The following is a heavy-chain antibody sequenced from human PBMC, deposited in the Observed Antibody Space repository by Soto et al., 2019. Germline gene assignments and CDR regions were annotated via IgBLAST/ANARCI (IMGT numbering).Heavy chain of an antibody. CDR1: GGSFSGYY. D-gene: IGHD6-19*01. CDR2: INHSGST. J-gene: IGHJ4*02. Sequence: PSETLSLTCAVYGGSFSGYYWSWLRQPPGKGLEWIGEINHSGSTNYNPSLKSRVTISVDTSKNQFSLKLSSVTAADTAVYYCARCGRSAGIAVAGRGVGVYYWGQGTLVTVS. V-gene: IGHV4-34*01. CDR3: ARCGRSAGIAVAGRGVGVYY.